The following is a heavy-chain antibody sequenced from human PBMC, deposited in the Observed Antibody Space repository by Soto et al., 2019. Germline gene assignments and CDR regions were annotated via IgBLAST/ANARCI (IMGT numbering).Heavy chain of an antibody. CDR1: GFTFSAYA. J-gene: IGHJ4*02. Sequence: VHLLESGGNLIQSGGSLRLSCAASGFTFSAYAMNWVRQAPGKGLEWVSIISPRGDNTDYADSVKGRFTISRDNSKNMIYLQMNSLRVEDTAVYYCIATGTLASGWFRDCWGQGTLVTVSS. CDR3: IATGTLASGWFRDC. D-gene: IGHD6-19*01. CDR2: ISPRGDNT. V-gene: IGHV3-23*01.